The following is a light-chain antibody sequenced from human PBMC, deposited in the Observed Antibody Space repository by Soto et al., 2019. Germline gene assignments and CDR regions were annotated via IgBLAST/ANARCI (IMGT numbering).Light chain of an antibody. Sequence: DIQMTQSPSSLSASVGDRVTITCRARQNINSYLNWYQQKPGKAPKLLIYAASSLQSGVPSRFSGSGSGTDFTLTISSLQPEDFATYYCQQTLSFPPTFGQGTKVDIK. CDR1: QNINSY. J-gene: IGKJ1*01. V-gene: IGKV1-39*01. CDR3: QQTLSFPPT. CDR2: AAS.